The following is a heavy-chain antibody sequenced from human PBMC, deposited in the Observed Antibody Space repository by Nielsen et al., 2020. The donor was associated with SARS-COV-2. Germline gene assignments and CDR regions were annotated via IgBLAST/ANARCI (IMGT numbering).Heavy chain of an antibody. D-gene: IGHD2-15*01. CDR2: ISTNNGVT. CDR1: GYTFSSFG. CDR3: ARDCSGGPCYATY. J-gene: IGHJ4*02. V-gene: IGHV1-18*01. Sequence: ASVKVSCKASGYTFSSFGISWVRQAPGQGLEWMGWISTNNGVTNYAQKFQGRVTMTTDTSTSTAYMELRSLRSDDTAVYYCARDCSGGPCYATYWGQGTLVTVSS.